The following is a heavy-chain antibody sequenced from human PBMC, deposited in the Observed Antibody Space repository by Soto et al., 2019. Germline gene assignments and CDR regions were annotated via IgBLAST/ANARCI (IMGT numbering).Heavy chain of an antibody. CDR2: IIPIFGRA. V-gene: IGHV1-69*01. CDR3: ARDGGRHSGGIDY. J-gene: IGHJ4*02. Sequence: QVQLVQSGAEVKKPGSSVKVSCKASGGTFSSYSINWVRQAPGQGLEWMGEIIPIFGRANYAQKFQGRVTSTADESTSTAYMELSSLRSEYTAVYYCARDGGRHSGGIDYWGQGTLVTVSS. D-gene: IGHD1-26*01. CDR1: GGTFSSYS.